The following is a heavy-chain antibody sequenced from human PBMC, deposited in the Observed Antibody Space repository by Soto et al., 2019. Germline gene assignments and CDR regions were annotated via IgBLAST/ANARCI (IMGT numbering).Heavy chain of an antibody. Sequence: QVQLVESGGGLVKPGGSLRLSCAASGFTFSDYYMSWIRQAPGKGLEWVSYISSSSSYTNYADSVKGRFTISRDNAKNSLYLEMNSPRTEDPAVYYCARARRTESHYDSSGYTAEYFQYWGQGTLVTVSS. CDR3: ARARRTESHYDSSGYTAEYFQY. V-gene: IGHV3-11*05. CDR2: ISSSSSYT. J-gene: IGHJ1*01. CDR1: GFTFSDYY. D-gene: IGHD3-22*01.